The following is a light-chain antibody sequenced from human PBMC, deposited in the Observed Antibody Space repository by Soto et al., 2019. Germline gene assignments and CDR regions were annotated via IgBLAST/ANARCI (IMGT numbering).Light chain of an antibody. J-gene: IGKJ4*01. V-gene: IGKV4-1*01. Sequence: DIVMTQSPDSLAVSLGERATINCKSSQSVLYSSNNKNYLAWYQQKPGQPPKLLIYWASTRESGVPDRFSGSGSGTDFTLTISSLQAGDVAVYYCQQYYSPPLTFDGGTKVEIK. CDR1: QSVLYSSNNKNY. CDR2: WAS. CDR3: QQYYSPPLT.